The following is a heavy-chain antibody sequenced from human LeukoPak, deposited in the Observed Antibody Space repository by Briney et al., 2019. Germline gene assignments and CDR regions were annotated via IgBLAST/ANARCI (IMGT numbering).Heavy chain of an antibody. D-gene: IGHD1-1*01. CDR2: IKQGGSEK. V-gene: IGHV3-7*01. CDR3: ARHTRLEY. CDR1: GFTFSNYA. Sequence: GGSLRLSCAASGFTFSNYALSWVRQAPGKGLECVANIKQGGSEKYYVDSVKGRFTISRDNAKNSLYLQMNSLRAEDTAVYYCARHTRLEYWGQGTLVTVSS. J-gene: IGHJ4*02.